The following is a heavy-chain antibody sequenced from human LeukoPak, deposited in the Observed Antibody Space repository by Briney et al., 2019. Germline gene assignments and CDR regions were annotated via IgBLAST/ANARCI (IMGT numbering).Heavy chain of an antibody. CDR2: INNSGST. J-gene: IGHJ4*02. CDR3: GGGPRHPAAKEGLFDY. V-gene: IGHV4-34*01. Sequence: SETLSLTSALSRGSSTVYYWSRIPQPPGPGLEWIGEINNSGSTNYNPSLRSRVTISVDPSKNQFSLKLSSVTAADAAVYYGGGGPRHPAAKEGLFDYWGQGTLVTVSS. D-gene: IGHD2-2*01. CDR1: RGSSTVYY.